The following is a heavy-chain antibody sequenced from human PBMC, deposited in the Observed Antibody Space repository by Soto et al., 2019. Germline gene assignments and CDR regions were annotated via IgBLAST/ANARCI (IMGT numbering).Heavy chain of an antibody. V-gene: IGHV1-3*01. CDR2: INAGNGNT. CDR3: ARERIYMVRGDPFY. J-gene: IGHJ4*02. D-gene: IGHD3-10*01. Sequence: QAQLVQSGAEVKKPGASVKVSCKASGYTSNNYAMHWVRQAPGQGLEWMGCINAGNGNTKYSQKFQDRVTISRDTSASTADMELSSLRYECTAFYYCARERIYMVRGDPFYWGQGTLVTVSS. CDR1: GYTSNNYA.